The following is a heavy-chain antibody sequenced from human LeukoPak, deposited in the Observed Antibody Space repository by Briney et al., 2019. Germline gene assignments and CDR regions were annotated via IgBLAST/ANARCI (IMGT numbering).Heavy chain of an antibody. CDR2: IYHSGST. CDR3: ARETYYYDSSGYYSFDY. J-gene: IGHJ4*02. D-gene: IGHD3-22*01. V-gene: IGHV4-38-2*02. CDR1: GYSISSGYY. Sequence: SETLSLTCTVSGYSISSGYYWGWIRQPPGKGLEWIGSIYHSGSTYYNPSLKSRVTISVDTSKNQFSLKLSSVTAADTAVYYCARETYYYDSSGYYSFDYWGQGTLVTVSS.